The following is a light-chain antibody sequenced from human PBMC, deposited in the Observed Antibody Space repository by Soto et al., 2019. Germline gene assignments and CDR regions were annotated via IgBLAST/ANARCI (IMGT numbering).Light chain of an antibody. J-gene: IGKJ5*01. CDR3: QQYDDLPST. Sequence: DIQMTQSPSSLFASVGDRVTITCQASQDISDNLNWYQQKPGKAPKVLIYDASHLQTGVPSRFSGRGSGTDFTFSISGLQPDDSGICYCQQYDDLPSTFGQGTRLEIK. V-gene: IGKV1-33*01. CDR2: DAS. CDR1: QDISDN.